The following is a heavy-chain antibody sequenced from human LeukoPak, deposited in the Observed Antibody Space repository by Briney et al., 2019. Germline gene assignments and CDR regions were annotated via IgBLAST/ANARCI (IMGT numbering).Heavy chain of an antibody. CDR3: ARDSEGFDI. CDR1: GYTLTELS. CDR2: FDPEDGET. J-gene: IGHJ3*02. Sequence: GASVKVSCKVSGYTLTELSMHWVRQAPGKGLEWMGGFDPEDGETIYAQKFQGRVPITTDESTSTAYMELSSLRSEDTAVYYCARDSEGFDIWGQGTMVTVSS. D-gene: IGHD3-10*01. V-gene: IGHV1-24*01.